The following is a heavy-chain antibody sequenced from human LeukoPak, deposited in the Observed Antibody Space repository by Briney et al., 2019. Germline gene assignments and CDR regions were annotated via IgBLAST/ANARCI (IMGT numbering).Heavy chain of an antibody. CDR3: ARAGYDSSGYYYHDY. CDR2: IYYSGST. CDR1: GGSISSYY. J-gene: IGHJ4*02. V-gene: IGHV4-59*01. Sequence: SETLSLTCTVSGGSISSYYWSWIRQPPGKGLEWIGYIYYSGSTNYNPSLKSRVTISVDTSKNQFSLKLSSVTAADTAVYYSARAGYDSSGYYYHDYWGQGTLVTVSS. D-gene: IGHD3-22*01.